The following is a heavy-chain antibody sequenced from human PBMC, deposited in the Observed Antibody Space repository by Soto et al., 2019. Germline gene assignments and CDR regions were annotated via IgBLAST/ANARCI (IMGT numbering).Heavy chain of an antibody. CDR2: IYHSGST. J-gene: IGHJ4*02. CDR1: GYSISSGYY. D-gene: IGHD6-13*01. CDR3: ARRHSSSWYGLDY. Sequence: PSETLSLTCAVSGYSISSGYYWGWIRQPPGKGLEWIWSIYHSGSTYYNPSLKSRVTISVDTSKNQFSLNLNSVTAADTAVYYCARRHSSSWYGLDYWGQGTLVTVSS. V-gene: IGHV4-38-2*01.